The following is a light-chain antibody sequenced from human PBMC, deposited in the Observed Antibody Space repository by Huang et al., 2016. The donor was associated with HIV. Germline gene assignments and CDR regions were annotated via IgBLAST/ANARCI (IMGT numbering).Light chain of an antibody. CDR3: QQYDNWPPGLT. V-gene: IGKV3D-15*01. J-gene: IGKJ4*01. CDR2: YSS. CDR1: QNVRSN. Sequence: EIVMTQSPATLSVSPGGGATLSCRASQNVRSNLAWYQQTPGQAPRLLIYYSSTRASGVPARFSGRGSGTEFTLTISGLQSEDFAVYYCQQYDNWPPGLTFGGGTKVEI.